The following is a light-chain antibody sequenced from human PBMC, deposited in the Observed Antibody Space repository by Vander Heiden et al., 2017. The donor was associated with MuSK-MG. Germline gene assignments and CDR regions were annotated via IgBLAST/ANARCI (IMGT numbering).Light chain of an antibody. CDR2: SAS. CDR1: HFIGSD. Sequence: TVMTQSPATLSVSPGEGATLSCRASHFIGSDLDWYQQRPGQAPRLLIYSASNRDNGIPDRFSGSGYVTEFTLTSSRRQSEDFAVYFGQHDRTLTTFGQGTKVEIK. J-gene: IGKJ1*01. CDR3: QHDRTLTT. V-gene: IGKV3-15*01.